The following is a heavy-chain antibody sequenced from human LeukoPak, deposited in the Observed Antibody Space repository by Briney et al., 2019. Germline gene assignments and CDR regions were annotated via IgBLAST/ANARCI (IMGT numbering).Heavy chain of an antibody. CDR3: ARGVNRAYDI. CDR1: GFSFRNSW. CDR2: TNEDESAK. Sequence: PGGSLRLSCAASGFSFRNSWMAWVRQAPGKGLEWVALTNEDESAKYYVDSVKGRFTISRENAKNSLFLQMNSLRDEDTAMYYCARGVNRAYDIWGHGTMVTVSS. J-gene: IGHJ3*02. V-gene: IGHV3-7*01. D-gene: IGHD2-8*01.